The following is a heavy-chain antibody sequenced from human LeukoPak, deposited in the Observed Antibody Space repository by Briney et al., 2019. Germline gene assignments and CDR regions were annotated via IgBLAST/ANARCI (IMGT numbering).Heavy chain of an antibody. D-gene: IGHD6-19*01. CDR2: INHSGST. CDR3: ARGRRAYSSGATDY. J-gene: IGHJ4*02. V-gene: IGHV4-34*01. CDR1: GGSFSGYY. Sequence: SETLSLTCAVYGGSFSGYYWSWIRQPPGKGLEWIGEINHSGSTNYNPSLKSRLTISVDTSKNQFSLKLSSVTAADTAVYYCARGRRAYSSGATDYWGQGTLVTVSS.